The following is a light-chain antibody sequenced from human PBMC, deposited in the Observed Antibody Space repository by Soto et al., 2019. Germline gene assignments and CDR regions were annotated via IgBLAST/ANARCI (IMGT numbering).Light chain of an antibody. J-gene: IGLJ2*01. V-gene: IGLV1-44*01. CDR1: SSNIGSNS. CDR2: TNS. CDR3: AAWDDSLNGVV. Sequence: QSVLTQPPSASGTPGQRVTISCSGSSSNIGSNSVHWYQQLPGTAPKVLIYTNSQRPSGVPDRFSGSKSGTSASLAISGLQSDDEANYYCAAWDDSLNGVVFGGGTKLTVL.